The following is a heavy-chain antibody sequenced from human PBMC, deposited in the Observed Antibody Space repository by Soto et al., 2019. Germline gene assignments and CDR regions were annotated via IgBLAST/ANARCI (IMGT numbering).Heavy chain of an antibody. D-gene: IGHD1-26*01. V-gene: IGHV1-69*02. J-gene: IGHJ4*02. CDR2: IIPIPGIP. Sequence: QVQLVQSGAEVKKPGSSVKVSCKASGGIFSSSTFSWVRQAPGQGLEWMGRIIPIPGIPGYAQKFQGRIMITADKSTSTTYMELRSLRSEDTAVYYCARGRLGSFPSYFDYWGQGTLVSVSS. CDR3: ARGRLGSFPSYFDY. CDR1: GGIFSSST.